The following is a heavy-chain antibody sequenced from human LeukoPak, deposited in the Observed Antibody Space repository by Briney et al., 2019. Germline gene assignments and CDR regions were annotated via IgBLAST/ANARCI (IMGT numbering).Heavy chain of an antibody. V-gene: IGHV4-4*02. D-gene: IGHD3-10*01. CDR2: IYHSGST. CDR3: ARGLTMVRGVIITFDY. Sequence: SETLSLTCAVSGGSISSSNWWSWVRQPPGKGLEWIGEIYHSGSTNYNPSLKSRVTISVDKSKNQFSLKLSSVTAADTAVYYCARGLTMVRGVIITFDYWGQGTLVTVSS. CDR1: GGSISSSNW. J-gene: IGHJ4*02.